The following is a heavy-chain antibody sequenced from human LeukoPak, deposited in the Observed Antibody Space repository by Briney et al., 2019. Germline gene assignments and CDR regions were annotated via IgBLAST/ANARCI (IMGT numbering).Heavy chain of an antibody. J-gene: IGHJ6*01. Sequence: GGSLRLACAASGFTFTTYSMNWVRQAPRKGLEWVSSITGSSSYMYYPDSEKGRFTVSRDNAKNSLYLQMNSLRAEDTAVYYCARVIAGRPYYYYGMDVWGEGGTVTVCS. CDR3: ARVIAGRPYYYYGMDV. CDR1: GFTFTTYS. V-gene: IGHV3-21*01. D-gene: IGHD6-6*01. CDR2: ITGSSSYM.